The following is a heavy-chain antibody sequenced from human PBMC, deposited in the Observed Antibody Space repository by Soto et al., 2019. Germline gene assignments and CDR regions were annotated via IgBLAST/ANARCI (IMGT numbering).Heavy chain of an antibody. CDR3: AREQLLAVAGLGQYNYGMNV. CDR2: TYYRSKWYN. D-gene: IGHD6-19*01. J-gene: IGHJ6*02. V-gene: IGHV6-1*01. Sequence: SQTRSLTCAISGDSVSSNSAAWNWIRQSPSRGLEWLGRTYYRSKWYNDYAVSVKSRITINPDTSKNQFSLQLNSVTPEDTAVYYCAREQLLAVAGLGQYNYGMNVWGQGTTVTFSS. CDR1: GDSVSSNSAA.